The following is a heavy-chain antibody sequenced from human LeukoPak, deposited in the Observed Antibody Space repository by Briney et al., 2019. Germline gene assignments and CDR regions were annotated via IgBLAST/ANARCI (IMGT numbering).Heavy chain of an antibody. Sequence: KASETLSLTCTVSGGSISSSSYYWGWIRQPPGKGLEWIGSIYYSGSTYYNPSLKSRVTISVDTSKNQFSLRLSSVTAADTAVYYCARLGSTGHIGGTNFDYWGQGTLVTVSS. V-gene: IGHV4-39*01. CDR3: ARLGSTGHIGGTNFDY. D-gene: IGHD1/OR15-1a*01. CDR2: IYYSGST. J-gene: IGHJ4*02. CDR1: GGSISSSSYY.